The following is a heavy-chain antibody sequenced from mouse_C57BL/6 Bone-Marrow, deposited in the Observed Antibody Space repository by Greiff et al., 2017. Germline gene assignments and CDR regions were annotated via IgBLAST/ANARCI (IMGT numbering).Heavy chain of an antibody. D-gene: IGHD1-1*01. CDR3: ARGSPYYYGSSYAMDY. CDR1: GYTFTDYN. CDR2: INPNNGGT. J-gene: IGHJ4*01. Sequence: EVQLQQSGPELVKPGASVKMSCKASGYTFTDYNMHWVKQSHGKSLEWIGYINPNNGGTSYNQKFKGKATLTVNKSSSTAYMELRSLTSEDSAVYYCARGSPYYYGSSYAMDYWGQGTSVTVSS. V-gene: IGHV1-22*01.